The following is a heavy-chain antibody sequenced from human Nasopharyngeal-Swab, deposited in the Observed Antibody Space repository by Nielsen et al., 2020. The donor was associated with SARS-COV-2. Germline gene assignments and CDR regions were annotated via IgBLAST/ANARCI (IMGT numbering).Heavy chain of an antibody. V-gene: IGHV3-33*08. Sequence: GESLKISCAASGFTFSDYYMSWIRQAPGKGLEWVAVIWYDGSNKYYADSVKGRFTISRDNSKNTLYLQMNSLRAEDTAVYYCARGPVAAAGQYNWFDPWGQGTLVTVSS. CDR1: GFTFSDYY. J-gene: IGHJ5*02. CDR2: IWYDGSNK. CDR3: ARGPVAAAGQYNWFDP. D-gene: IGHD6-13*01.